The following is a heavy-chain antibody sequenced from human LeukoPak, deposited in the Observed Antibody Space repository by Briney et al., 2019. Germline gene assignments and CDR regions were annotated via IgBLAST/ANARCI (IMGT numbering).Heavy chain of an antibody. J-gene: IGHJ6*02. D-gene: IGHD6-13*01. Sequence: SVKVSCKASGGTFSSYAISWVRQAPGQGLEWMGGIIPIFGTANYAQKFQGRVTITADESTSTAYMELSSLRSEDTAVYYCARGNSSSWPWYYYYGMDVWGQGTTVTVSS. V-gene: IGHV1-69*13. CDR2: IIPIFGTA. CDR3: ARGNSSSWPWYYYYGMDV. CDR1: GGTFSSYA.